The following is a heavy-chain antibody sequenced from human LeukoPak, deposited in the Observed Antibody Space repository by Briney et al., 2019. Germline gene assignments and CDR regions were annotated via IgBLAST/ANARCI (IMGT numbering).Heavy chain of an antibody. J-gene: IGHJ4*02. D-gene: IGHD3-10*01. CDR1: GGTFISYA. CDR3: ASQTFGELFDSYNYYFDY. CDR2: IIPIFGTA. Sequence: SVKVSCKASGGTFISYAISWVRQAPGQGLEWMGGIIPIFGTANYAQKFQGRVTITADESTSTAYMELSSLRSEDTAVYYCASQTFGELFDSYNYYFDYWGQGALVTASS. V-gene: IGHV1-69*13.